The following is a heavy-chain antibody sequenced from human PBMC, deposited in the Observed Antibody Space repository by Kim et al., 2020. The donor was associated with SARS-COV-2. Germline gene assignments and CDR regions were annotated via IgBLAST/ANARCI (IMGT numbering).Heavy chain of an antibody. V-gene: IGHV3-53*04. CDR2: IYSGGST. CDR1: GFTVSSNY. Sequence: GGSLRLSCAASGFTVSSNYMSWVRQAPGKGLEWVSVIYSGGSTYYADSVKGRFTISRHNSKNTLYLQMNSLRAEDTAVYYCARDSHYDSSGYYSYYYGMDVWGQGTTVTVSS. CDR3: ARDSHYDSSGYYSYYYGMDV. D-gene: IGHD3-22*01. J-gene: IGHJ6*02.